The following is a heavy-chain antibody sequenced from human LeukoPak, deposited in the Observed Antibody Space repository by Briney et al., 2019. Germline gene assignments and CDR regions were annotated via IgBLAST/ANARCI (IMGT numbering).Heavy chain of an antibody. CDR1: GFTVSSNY. V-gene: IGHV3-53*01. CDR2: IYSGGST. D-gene: IGHD3-16*02. J-gene: IGHJ4*02. Sequence: GGSLRLSCAASGFTVSSNYMSWVRQAPGKGLEWVSVIYSGGSTYYADSVKGRFTISRDNSKNTLYLQMNSLRAEDTAVYYCARTYYDYVWGSYRFYYLDYWGQGTLVTVSS. CDR3: ARTYYDYVWGSYRFYYLDY.